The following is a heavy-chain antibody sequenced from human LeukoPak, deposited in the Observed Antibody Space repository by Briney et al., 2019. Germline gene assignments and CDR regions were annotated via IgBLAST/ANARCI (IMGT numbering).Heavy chain of an antibody. CDR1: EFSVGSNY. CDR3: AKNGDRGAYCSGGSCYPYYYYYIDV. CDR2: IYSGGST. D-gene: IGHD2-15*01. V-gene: IGHV3-53*01. Sequence: PGGSLRLSCAASEFSVGSNYMTWVRQAPGKGLEWVSLIYSGGSTYYADSVKGRFTISRDNAKNSLYLQMNSLRAEDTAIYYCAKNGDRGAYCSGGSCYPYYYYYIDVWGKGTTVTVSS. J-gene: IGHJ6*03.